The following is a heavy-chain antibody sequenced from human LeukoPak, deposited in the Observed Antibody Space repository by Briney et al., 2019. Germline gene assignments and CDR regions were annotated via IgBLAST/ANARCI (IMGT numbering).Heavy chain of an antibody. D-gene: IGHD2-2*02. J-gene: IGHJ4*02. Sequence: ASVKVSCKVSGYTLTDLSIHWVRQAPGKGLEWMGGVEPEDGKAIYAQRFQGRVTMTEDTSTDTAYMELSSLRSEDTAVYYCTTDILDYCDTSSCHKGNSWGQGTLVTVSS. V-gene: IGHV1-24*01. CDR3: TTDILDYCDTSSCHKGNS. CDR1: GYTLTDLS. CDR2: VEPEDGKA.